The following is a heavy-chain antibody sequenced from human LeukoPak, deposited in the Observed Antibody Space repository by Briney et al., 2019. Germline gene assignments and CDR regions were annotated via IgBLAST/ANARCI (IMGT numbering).Heavy chain of an antibody. J-gene: IGHJ5*02. CDR3: AASIPPAS. Sequence: PGGSLRLSCAASGFTFSSYAMHWVRQAPSKGLEWVAVISYDGSNKYYADSVKGRFTISRDNSKNTLYLQMNSLRAEDTAVYYCAASIPPASWGQGTLVTVSS. V-gene: IGHV3-30*04. CDR1: GFTFSSYA. D-gene: IGHD2-21*01. CDR2: ISYDGSNK.